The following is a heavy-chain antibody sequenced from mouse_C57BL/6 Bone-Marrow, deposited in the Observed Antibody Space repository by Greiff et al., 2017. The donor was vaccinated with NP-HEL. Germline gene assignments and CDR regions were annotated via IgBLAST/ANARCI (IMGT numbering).Heavy chain of an antibody. J-gene: IGHJ3*01. CDR2: IYPRSGNT. Sequence: QVQLKQSGAELARPGASVKLSCKASGYTFTSYGISWVKQRTGQGLEWIGEIYPRSGNTYYNEKFKGKATLTADKSSSTAYMELRSLTSEDSAVYFCARRIYDGYYVAYWGQGTLVTVSA. CDR3: ARRIYDGYYVAY. D-gene: IGHD2-3*01. V-gene: IGHV1-81*01. CDR1: GYTFTSYG.